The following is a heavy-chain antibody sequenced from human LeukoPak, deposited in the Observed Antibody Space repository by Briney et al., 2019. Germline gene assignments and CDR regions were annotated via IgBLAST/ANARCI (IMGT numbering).Heavy chain of an antibody. CDR1: GFTFDGYG. Sequence: GGSLRLSCAASGFTFDGYGMSWVRQAPGKGLEWVSGINWNGGSTGYADSVKGRFTISRDNAKDSLYLQMNSLRAEDTALYYCARGIRDDAFDIWGQGTMVTVSS. CDR2: INWNGGST. D-gene: IGHD2/OR15-2a*01. J-gene: IGHJ3*02. CDR3: ARGIRDDAFDI. V-gene: IGHV3-20*04.